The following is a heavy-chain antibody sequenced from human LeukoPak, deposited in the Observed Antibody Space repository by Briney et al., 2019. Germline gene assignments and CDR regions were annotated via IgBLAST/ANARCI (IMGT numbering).Heavy chain of an antibody. CDR1: GYSITSSSW. Sequence: SETLSLTCAVSGYSITSSSWWGWIRQPPGKGLEWIGYIYHSGTTYYNPSLQSRVTVSVDTSKNQFSLKLSSVTAVDTAVYYCARKENVYYYFDYWGQGTLVTVSS. J-gene: IGHJ4*02. D-gene: IGHD3-10*01. CDR2: IYHSGTT. V-gene: IGHV4-28*01. CDR3: ARKENVYYYFDY.